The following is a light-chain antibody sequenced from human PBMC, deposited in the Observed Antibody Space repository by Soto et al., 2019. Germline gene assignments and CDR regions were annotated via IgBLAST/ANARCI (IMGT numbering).Light chain of an antibody. CDR3: KSYAGSNTYV. Sequence: QSVLTQPASVSGSPGQSITISCAGTMRDVGGYNLVSWYQQHPGKAPRLIIYEVVQRPSGVPDRFSGSKSGNTASLTVSGLQAADEADYFCKSYAGSNTYVFGSGTKLTVL. CDR1: MRDVGGYNL. J-gene: IGLJ1*01. V-gene: IGLV2-8*01. CDR2: EVV.